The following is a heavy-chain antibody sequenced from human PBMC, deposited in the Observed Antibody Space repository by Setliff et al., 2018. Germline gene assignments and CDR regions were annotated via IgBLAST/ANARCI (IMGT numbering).Heavy chain of an antibody. CDR3: ARGGTFRYFDY. J-gene: IGHJ4*02. CDR2: VYYSGTA. CDR1: GGSINSGVYY. D-gene: IGHD2-21*01. V-gene: IGHV4-61*08. Sequence: SETLSLTCTVSGGSINSGVYYWGWIRQPPGKGLEWIASVYYSGTAYYSPSLKSRVTMSVDTSKNQFSLKLRSVTAADTAVYFCARGGTFRYFDYWGQGTPVTVSS.